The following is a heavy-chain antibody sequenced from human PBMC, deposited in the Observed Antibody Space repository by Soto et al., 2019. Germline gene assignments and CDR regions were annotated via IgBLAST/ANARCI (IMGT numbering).Heavy chain of an antibody. CDR2: ISVSGGST. J-gene: IGHJ4*02. CDR3: AKGRSRYCTNGVCQYYFDY. Sequence: EVQLLESGGGLVQPGGSLRLSCAASGFTFSSYAMSWVRQAPGKGLEWVSAISVSGGSTYYADSVKGRFTISRDNSKNTQYLQMNSLRAEDTAVYYCAKGRSRYCTNGVCQYYFDYWGQGTLVTVSS. D-gene: IGHD2-8*01. V-gene: IGHV3-23*01. CDR1: GFTFSSYA.